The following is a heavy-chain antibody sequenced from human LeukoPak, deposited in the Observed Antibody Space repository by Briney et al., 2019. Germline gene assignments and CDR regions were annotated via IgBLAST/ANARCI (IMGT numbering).Heavy chain of an antibody. V-gene: IGHV3-23*01. Sequence: GGSLRLSCAASGFTFIGYAMSWVRQAPGKGMEWVSAISGSGGSTYYADSVKGRFTISRDNSMNTLYLQMNSLRAEDTAVYYCANGYCSIGVCYPDYWGQGTLVTVSS. CDR2: ISGSGGST. D-gene: IGHD2-8*01. J-gene: IGHJ4*02. CDR1: GFTFIGYA. CDR3: ANGYCSIGVCYPDY.